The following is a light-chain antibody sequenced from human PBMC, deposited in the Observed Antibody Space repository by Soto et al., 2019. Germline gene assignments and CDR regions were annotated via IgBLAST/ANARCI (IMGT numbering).Light chain of an antibody. Sequence: DIVMTQSPLSLPGTPGGRASISCRSSQSLLNSNGYNYLDWYQQKPGKAHKLPLHDAYNLETGVPSRFSGSGSGTDFTFTISSLQPEDIATYYCKLYDNLPLTLGGGTTVDLK. J-gene: IGKJ4*01. CDR1: QSLLNSNGYNY. V-gene: IGKV1-33*01. CDR2: DAY. CDR3: KLYDNLPLT.